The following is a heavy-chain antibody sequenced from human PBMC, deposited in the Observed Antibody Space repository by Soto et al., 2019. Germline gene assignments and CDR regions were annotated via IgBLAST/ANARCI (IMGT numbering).Heavy chain of an antibody. Sequence: ASVKVSCKVSGYTLTELSMHWVRQAPGKGLEWMGGFDPEDGETIYAQKFQGRVTMTEDTSTDTAYMELSSLRSEDTAVYYCATLGPIQLWSLDYYYMDVWGKGTTVTVSS. D-gene: IGHD5-18*01. V-gene: IGHV1-24*01. CDR3: ATLGPIQLWSLDYYYMDV. CDR2: FDPEDGET. J-gene: IGHJ6*03. CDR1: GYTLTELS.